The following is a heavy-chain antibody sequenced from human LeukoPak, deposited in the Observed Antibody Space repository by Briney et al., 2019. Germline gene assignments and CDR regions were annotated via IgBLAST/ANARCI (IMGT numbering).Heavy chain of an antibody. J-gene: IGHJ4*02. CDR1: GFTFSSYA. CDR2: ISGSGGST. Sequence: GGSLRLSCAASGFTFSSYAMSWVRQAPGKGLEWVSAISGSGGSTYYADSVKGRFTISRDNSKNTLYLQMNSLRAKDTAVYYCARDPYGAGTYYGLDYWGQGTLVTVSS. D-gene: IGHD3-10*01. CDR3: ARDPYGAGTYYGLDY. V-gene: IGHV3-23*01.